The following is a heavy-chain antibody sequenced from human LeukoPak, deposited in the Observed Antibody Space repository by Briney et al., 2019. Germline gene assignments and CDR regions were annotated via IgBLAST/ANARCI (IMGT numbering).Heavy chain of an antibody. CDR3: AGERGEEYSSGWYKTNFFDN. Sequence: NTSETLSLTCTVSGDSFTSVTDYWAWIRQPPGKGLEWIASGDYSGGTYYNPSLESRVAISADMSKNQISLKLTSVTGADTAVYYCAGERGEEYSSGWYKTNFFDNWGQGIRVTVSS. CDR2: GDYSGGT. J-gene: IGHJ4*02. V-gene: IGHV4-39*07. CDR1: GDSFTSVTDY. D-gene: IGHD6-19*01.